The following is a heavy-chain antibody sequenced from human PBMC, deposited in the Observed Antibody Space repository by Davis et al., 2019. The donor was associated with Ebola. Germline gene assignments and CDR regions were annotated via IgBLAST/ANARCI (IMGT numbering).Heavy chain of an antibody. D-gene: IGHD5-12*01. J-gene: IGHJ4*02. CDR1: GASITSGGYH. V-gene: IGHV4-31*03. Sequence: SETLSLPFSVSGASITSGGYHWIRQHPGKALEWIGSIHHSGSTHYNPSLKSRVIISVDTSENQFSLKLSSFPAEDTAVYHCARRLVATYFFDYWGRGTLVTVSS. CDR2: IHHSGST. CDR3: ARRLVATYFFDY.